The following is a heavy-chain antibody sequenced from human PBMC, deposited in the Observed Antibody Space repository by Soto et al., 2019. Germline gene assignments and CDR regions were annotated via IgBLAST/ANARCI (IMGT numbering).Heavy chain of an antibody. J-gene: IGHJ4*02. Sequence: SETLSLTCTVSGGSISSYYWSWIRQPPGKGLEWIGYIYYSGSTNYNPSLKSRVTISVDTSKNQFSLKLSSVTAADTAVYYCARGQLWLLYWGQGTLVTVS. CDR2: IYYSGST. CDR1: GGSISSYY. V-gene: IGHV4-59*01. D-gene: IGHD5-18*01. CDR3: ARGQLWLLY.